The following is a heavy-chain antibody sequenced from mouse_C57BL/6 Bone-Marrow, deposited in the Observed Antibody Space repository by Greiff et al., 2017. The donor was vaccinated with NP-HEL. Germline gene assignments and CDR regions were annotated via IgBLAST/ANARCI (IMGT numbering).Heavy chain of an antibody. J-gene: IGHJ1*03. D-gene: IGHD1-1*01. Sequence: EVHLVESGPGLAKPSQTLSLTCSVTGYSITSDYWNWIRKFTGNKLEYMGYISYSGSTYSNPSLKSRISITRDTSKNQYYLQWNSVTTEDTATYYCARYGITTVVAPYWYFDVWGTGTTVTVSS. V-gene: IGHV3-8*01. CDR1: GYSITSDY. CDR3: ARYGITTVVAPYWYFDV. CDR2: ISYSGST.